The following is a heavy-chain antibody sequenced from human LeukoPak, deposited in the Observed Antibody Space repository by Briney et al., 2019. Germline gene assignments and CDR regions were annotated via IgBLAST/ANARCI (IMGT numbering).Heavy chain of an antibody. CDR2: INPNSGGT. CDR3: ARGYGSGSYDLDP. J-gene: IGHJ5*02. Sequence: GASVKVSCKASGYTFIAYYMHWVRQAPGQGLEWMGWINPNSGGTNYAQKFQGRVTMTRDTSISTAYMELSSLRSEDTAIYYCARGYGSGSYDLDPWGQGTLVTVSS. D-gene: IGHD3-10*01. CDR1: GYTFIAYY. V-gene: IGHV1-2*02.